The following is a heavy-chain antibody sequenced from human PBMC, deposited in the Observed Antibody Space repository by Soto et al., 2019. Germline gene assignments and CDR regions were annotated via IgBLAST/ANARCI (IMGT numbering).Heavy chain of an antibody. D-gene: IGHD6-19*01. J-gene: IGHJ4*02. CDR3: AVDSIDFQDTSGWFY. Sequence: ASVKVSCKASGYAFTNYGISWVRQAPGQGLEWMGWISAYNGNTKYAQKVQGRVTMTTDTSTSTAYMEMRSLRSDDTAVYFCAVDSIDFQDTSGWFYWGQGTLVTVAS. CDR1: GYAFTNYG. V-gene: IGHV1-18*01. CDR2: ISAYNGNT.